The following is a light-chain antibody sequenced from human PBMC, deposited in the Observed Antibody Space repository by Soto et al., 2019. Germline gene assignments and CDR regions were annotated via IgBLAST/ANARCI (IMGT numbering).Light chain of an antibody. CDR2: ANI. V-gene: IGLV1-40*01. CDR1: SSNIGAGYD. Sequence: QSVLTQPPSVSGAPGQRVTISCTGTSSNIGAGYDVHWYQQLPGTAPRLLIYANIHRPSGVPDRFSGSKSGTSASLAITGLQAEDEADYYCSSYTSSSTLEGYVFGTGTKVTVL. CDR3: SSYTSSSTLEGYV. J-gene: IGLJ1*01.